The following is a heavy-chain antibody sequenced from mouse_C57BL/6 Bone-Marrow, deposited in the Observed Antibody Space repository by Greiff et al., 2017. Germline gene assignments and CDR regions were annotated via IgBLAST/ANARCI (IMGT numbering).Heavy chain of an antibody. D-gene: IGHD2-2*01. CDR3: ARHPLYYGYDGPFAY. V-gene: IGHV1-55*01. CDR2: IYPCSGST. Sequence: VQLPQPVAALLHPWSSLHLSCKASVSTFTSYWITLVKQRPGQGLECIGDIYPCSGSTNYNEKFKSKATLTVDTSSSPAYMQLSSLTSEDSAVYYCARHPLYYGYDGPFAYWGQGTLVTVSA. J-gene: IGHJ3*01. CDR1: VSTFTSYW.